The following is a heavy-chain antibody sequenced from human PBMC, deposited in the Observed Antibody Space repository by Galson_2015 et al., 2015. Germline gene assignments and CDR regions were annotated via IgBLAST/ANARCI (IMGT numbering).Heavy chain of an antibody. CDR3: ARGSEPAALGTPFHYYYYMDV. Sequence: SETLSLTCAVYGGSFSGYYWSRIRQPPGKGLEWVGEIDRSGSTNYTPSLKSRVTISVDTSKNQFSLKLSSVTAADTAVYFCARGSEPAALGTPFHYYYYMDVWGKGTTVTVSS. D-gene: IGHD2-2*01. CDR1: GGSFSGYY. CDR2: IDRSGST. V-gene: IGHV4-34*01. J-gene: IGHJ6*03.